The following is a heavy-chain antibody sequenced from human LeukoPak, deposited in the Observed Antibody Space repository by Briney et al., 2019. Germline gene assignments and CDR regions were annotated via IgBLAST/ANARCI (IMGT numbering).Heavy chain of an antibody. J-gene: IGHJ4*02. V-gene: IGHV3-7*03. CDR1: GFTFSNYW. Sequence: PGGSLRLSCEASGFTFSNYWMSWVRQAPGKGLEWVANIKRDGSEKYFVDSVKGRFTISRDNAKNSMFLQMNSLRAEDTALYYCVRDGNSGWHFDHWGQGTLVAVSS. CDR3: VRDGNSGWHFDH. CDR2: IKRDGSEK. D-gene: IGHD6-19*01.